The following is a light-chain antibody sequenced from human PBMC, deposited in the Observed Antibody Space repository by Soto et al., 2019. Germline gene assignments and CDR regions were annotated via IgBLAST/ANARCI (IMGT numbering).Light chain of an antibody. Sequence: EIVMTQSPATLSVSPGERATLSCRASQSVNSNLAWYQQKPGQAPRLLIYGASTRATGIPARFSGSGSGTEFTLTISSLQSEDFAIYYCQPYNDLGTFGQGTKLEIK. CDR2: GAS. CDR1: QSVNSN. V-gene: IGKV3-15*01. CDR3: QPYNDLGT. J-gene: IGKJ2*01.